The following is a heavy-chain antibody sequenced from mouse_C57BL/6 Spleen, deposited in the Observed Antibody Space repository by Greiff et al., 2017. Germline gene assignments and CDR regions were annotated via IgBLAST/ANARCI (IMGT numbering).Heavy chain of an antibody. Sequence: QVQLQQPGAELVKPGASVKVSCKASGYTFTSYWMHWVKQRPGQGLEWIGRIHPSDSDTNYNQKFKGKATLTVDKSSSTAYMQLSSRTSEDSAVYYCAMGGGTDYFDYWGQGTTLTVSS. J-gene: IGHJ2*01. CDR2: IHPSDSDT. V-gene: IGHV1-74*01. CDR3: AMGGGTDYFDY. D-gene: IGHD4-1*01. CDR1: GYTFTSYW.